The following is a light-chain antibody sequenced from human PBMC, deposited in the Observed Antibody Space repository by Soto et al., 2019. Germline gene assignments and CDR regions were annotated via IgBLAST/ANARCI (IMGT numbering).Light chain of an antibody. J-gene: IGKJ4*01. CDR3: QQFDDVPLT. Sequence: DIQMTQSPSTLSASVGDRVTITCRASQSISSWLAWYQHKPGKAPKLLIYDASNLEMGVPSRFSGSGSGTKFTFTISSLQPEDIATYYCQQFDDVPLTFGGGTKVEIK. V-gene: IGKV1-5*01. CDR2: DAS. CDR1: QSISSW.